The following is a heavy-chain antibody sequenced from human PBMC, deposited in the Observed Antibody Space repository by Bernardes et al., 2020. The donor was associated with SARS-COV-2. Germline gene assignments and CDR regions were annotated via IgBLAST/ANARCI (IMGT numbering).Heavy chain of an antibody. D-gene: IGHD2-21*02. V-gene: IGHV3-30-3*01. CDR1: EFTLTTYA. CDR2: ISYAGLTK. J-gene: IGHJ3*02. CDR3: ARVRYCGGDCFLDAFDI. Sequence: GGSLRLSCTASEFTLTTYAMHWVRQAPGKGLEWLAIISYAGLTKYNADSVKGRFTISRDNSKNTVYLEMNSLRAEDTAVYYCARVRYCGGDCFLDAFDIWGQGTMVTVSS.